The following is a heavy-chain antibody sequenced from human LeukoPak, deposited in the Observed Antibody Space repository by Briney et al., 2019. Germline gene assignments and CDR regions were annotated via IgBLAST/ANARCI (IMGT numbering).Heavy chain of an antibody. V-gene: IGHV1-18*01. CDR3: ARDVYYYDSSGYLAFDI. J-gene: IGHJ3*02. CDR2: ISAYNGNT. Sequence: ASVKVSCKASGYTFTSYGISWVLQAPGQGLEWMGWISAYNGNTNYTQKLQGRVTMTTATSTSKAYMELRSLRSDDTAVYYCARDVYYYDSSGYLAFDIWGPGTMVTVSS. D-gene: IGHD3-22*01. CDR1: GYTFTSYG.